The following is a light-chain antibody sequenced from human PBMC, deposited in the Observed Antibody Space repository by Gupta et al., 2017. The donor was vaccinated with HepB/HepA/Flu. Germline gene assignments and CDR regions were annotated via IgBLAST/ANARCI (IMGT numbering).Light chain of an antibody. CDR2: GNI. CDR3: QSYDSSLSSSV. J-gene: IGLJ2*01. CDR1: SSNIGAGYD. V-gene: IGLV1-40*01. Sequence: QSVLTQPPSVSGATGQRVTISCTGRSSNIGAGYDVHWYQQLPGTAPKLLIYGNINRPSGVPDRFSGSKSATSASLAITGLQAEDEADYYCQSYDSSLSSSVFGGGTKLTVL.